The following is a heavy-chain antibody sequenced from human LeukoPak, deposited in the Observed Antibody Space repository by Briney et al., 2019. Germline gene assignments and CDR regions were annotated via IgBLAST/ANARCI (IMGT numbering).Heavy chain of an antibody. Sequence: PGGSPRLSCAASGFTVSSNYMSWVRQAPGKGLEWVAVIYSGGSTYYADSVKGRFTISRDTSKNTLYLQMNSLRAEDTAVYYCARVDDISIFGVVIGWGQGALVTVSS. CDR2: IYSGGST. D-gene: IGHD3-3*01. V-gene: IGHV3-53*01. CDR3: ARVDDISIFGVVIG. J-gene: IGHJ4*02. CDR1: GFTVSSNY.